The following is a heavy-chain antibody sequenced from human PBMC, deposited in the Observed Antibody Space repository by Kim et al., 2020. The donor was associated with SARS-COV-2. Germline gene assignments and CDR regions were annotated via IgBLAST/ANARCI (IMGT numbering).Heavy chain of an antibody. J-gene: IGHJ4*02. V-gene: IGHV4-59*08. CDR3: TGVSSSTRFFR. CDR2: VHDSGTT. D-gene: IGHD2-2*01. CDR1: GASMNVFY. Sequence: SETLSLTCTVSGASMNVFYWSWIRQSPGMGLEWIGYVHDSGTTKSNPSLESRVTISLDTSKKQFSLKFNSVPAADTAVYYCTGVSSSTRFFRWGQATPVT.